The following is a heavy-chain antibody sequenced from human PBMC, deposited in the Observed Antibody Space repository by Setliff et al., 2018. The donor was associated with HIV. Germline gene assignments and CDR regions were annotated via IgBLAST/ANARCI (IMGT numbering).Heavy chain of an antibody. V-gene: IGHV1-18*01. CDR3: ARVSRSGWFFDW. CDR1: GYTFTSYG. CDR2: ISSYNGYT. J-gene: IGHJ4*02. Sequence: SVKVSCKASGYTFTSYGITWVRQAPGQGLEWMGWISSYNGYTKYAQKVQDRVTMTKDTSTSTAYMELRSLRSDDTAVYYCARVSRSGWFFDWWGQGSLVTVSS. D-gene: IGHD6-19*01.